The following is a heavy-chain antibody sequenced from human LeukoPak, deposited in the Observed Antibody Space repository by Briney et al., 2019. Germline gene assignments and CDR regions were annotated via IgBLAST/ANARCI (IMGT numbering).Heavy chain of an antibody. D-gene: IGHD6-19*01. V-gene: IGHV1-8*01. CDR1: GYTFTSYD. CDR2: MNPNSGNT. J-gene: IGHJ4*02. Sequence: ASVKVSCKASGYTFTSYDINWVRQATGQGLEWMGWMNPNSGNTGYAQKFQGRVTMTEDTSTDTAYMELSSLRSEDTAVYYCATWRIAVAGEYYFDYWGQGTLVTVSS. CDR3: ATWRIAVAGEYYFDY.